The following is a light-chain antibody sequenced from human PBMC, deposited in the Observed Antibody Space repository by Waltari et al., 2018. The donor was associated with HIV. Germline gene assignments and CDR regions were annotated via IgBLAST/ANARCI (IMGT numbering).Light chain of an antibody. CDR1: QSINYY. Sequence: ETVLTQSPATLSLSPAERVPLSCRASQSINYYLAWYQQKPGQPPRLLIYDASTRAPGIPARFSGSGSGTDFTLTISSLEPEDFAVYYCQHRNHWPPEYTFGQGTKLEIK. J-gene: IGKJ2*01. V-gene: IGKV3-11*01. CDR2: DAS. CDR3: QHRNHWPPEYT.